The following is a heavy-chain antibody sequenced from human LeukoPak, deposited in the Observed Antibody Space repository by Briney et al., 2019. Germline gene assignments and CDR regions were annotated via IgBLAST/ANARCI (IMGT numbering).Heavy chain of an antibody. CDR1: GFIFGGYW. CDR2: TNPDGSIK. J-gene: IGHJ4*02. D-gene: IGHD3-3*01. CDR3: VSGFLQCLY. V-gene: IGHV3-7*01. Sequence: SGGSLRLSCAASGFIFGGYWMSWVRQAPVRGLEWVANTNPDGSIKYYVDSVNGRFTISRDNAKNSLYLQMNSLRAEDTAVYYCVSGFLQCLYWGQGTLVTVSS.